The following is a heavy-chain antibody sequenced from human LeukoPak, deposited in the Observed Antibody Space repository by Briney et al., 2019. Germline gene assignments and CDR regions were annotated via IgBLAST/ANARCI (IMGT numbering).Heavy chain of an antibody. D-gene: IGHD2-8*02. V-gene: IGHV3-30*02. Sequence: GGSLRLSCAASGFTFSNYGIHWVRQAPGKGLDWVAFIGYDGSSKYYVESVKGRFTISRDNSKNTLYLQMNSLRAEDTAVYYCAKELGGLVGPFDIGAKGMMATVSS. CDR3: AKELGGLVGPFDI. CDR1: GFTFSNYG. J-gene: IGHJ3*02. CDR2: IGYDGSSK.